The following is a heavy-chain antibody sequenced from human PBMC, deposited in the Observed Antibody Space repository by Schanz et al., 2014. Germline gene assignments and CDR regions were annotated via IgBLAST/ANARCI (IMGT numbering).Heavy chain of an antibody. CDR2: INPSGGST. Sequence: QVQLLQSGAEVKKPGASMKVSCKASGYTFTTYYMLWVRQAPGQGLEWMGIINPSGGSTRYGQKCKGRITVTTDTSTSTVYLELSSLRSDDTAVYYCGRGFSRSYIDFWGQGTLITVSS. D-gene: IGHD6-6*01. J-gene: IGHJ4*02. V-gene: IGHV1-46*03. CDR1: GYTFTTYY. CDR3: GRGFSRSYIDF.